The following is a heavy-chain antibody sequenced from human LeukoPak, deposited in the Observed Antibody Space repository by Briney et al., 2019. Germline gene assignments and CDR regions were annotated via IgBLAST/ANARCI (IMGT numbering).Heavy chain of an antibody. J-gene: IGHJ5*02. CDR1: GGSISSYY. V-gene: IGHV4-59*01. Sequence: SETLSLTCTVSGGSISSYYWSWIRQPPGEGLEWIGYIYYNGSTNYNPSLKSRVTISVDTSKNKFSLKLSSVTAADTAVYYCARVRYGGNSPYNWFDPWGQGTLVTVSS. CDR3: ARVRYGGNSPYNWFDP. D-gene: IGHD4-23*01. CDR2: IYYNGST.